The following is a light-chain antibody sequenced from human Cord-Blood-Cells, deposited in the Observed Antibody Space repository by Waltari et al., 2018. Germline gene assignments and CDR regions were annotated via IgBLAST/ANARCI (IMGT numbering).Light chain of an antibody. CDR1: QSISSY. CDR3: QQSYSTPWT. J-gene: IGKJ1*01. CDR2: AAS. Sequence: DIQMTQSPSSLSASVGDRVTITCRASQSISSYLHWYQQKPGKAPKLLIYAASSLQSGVPSRFSGSGSGTDFTLTISSLQPEDFATYYCQQSYSTPWTFGQGTKVEFK. V-gene: IGKV1-39*01.